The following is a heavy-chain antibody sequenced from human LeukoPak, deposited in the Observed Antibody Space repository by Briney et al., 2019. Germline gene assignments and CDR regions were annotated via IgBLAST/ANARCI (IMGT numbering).Heavy chain of an antibody. CDR1: GFSFSSYA. D-gene: IGHD5-12*01. J-gene: IGHJ4*02. Sequence: PGGSLRLSCGASGFSFSSYAISWVRQAPGKGLEWISAISGSGGSTYYADSVKGRFTISRDNSKNTLYLQMNSLRAEDTAVYYCAKGRGSGYASRMSDYWGQGTLVTVSS. CDR3: AKGRGSGYASRMSDY. V-gene: IGHV3-23*01. CDR2: ISGSGGST.